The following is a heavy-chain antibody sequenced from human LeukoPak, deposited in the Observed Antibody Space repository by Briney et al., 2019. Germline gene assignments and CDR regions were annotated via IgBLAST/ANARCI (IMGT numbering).Heavy chain of an antibody. D-gene: IGHD3-3*01. CDR2: IYPDDSNT. Sequence: GESLKISCQGSGYNFPIYWIGWVRQMPGQGLEWMGIIYPDDSNTIYGPSFQGQVTISADKSINTAYLEWSSLKASDTAMYYCARQATNRVVSDYWGQGTLVTVSS. CDR3: ARQATNRVVSDY. J-gene: IGHJ4*02. V-gene: IGHV5-51*01. CDR1: GYNFPIYW.